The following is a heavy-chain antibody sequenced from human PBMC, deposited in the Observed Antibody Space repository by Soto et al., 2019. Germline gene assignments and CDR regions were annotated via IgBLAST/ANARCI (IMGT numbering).Heavy chain of an antibody. CDR1: GGSFSGYY. CDR3: ARGGLQLGIVVVVAATRDYYYGMDV. V-gene: IGHV4-34*01. D-gene: IGHD2-15*01. J-gene: IGHJ6*02. CDR2: INHSGST. Sequence: QVQLQQWGAGLLKPSENLSLTCAVYGGSFSGYYWSWIRQPPGKGLEWIGEINHSGSTNYNPSLKSRVTISVDTSKNQFSLKLSSVTAADTAVYYCARGGLQLGIVVVVAATRDYYYGMDVWGQGTTVTVSS.